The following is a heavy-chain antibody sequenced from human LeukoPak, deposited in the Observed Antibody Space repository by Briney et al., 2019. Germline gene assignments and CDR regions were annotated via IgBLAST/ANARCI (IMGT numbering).Heavy chain of an antibody. CDR1: GYSFSSYW. CDR2: IYPGDSDT. CDR3: ARQRVGATEYYFDY. V-gene: IGHV5-51*01. Sequence: GESLKISCKGSGYSFSSYWIGWVRQMPGRGLEWMGIIYPGDSDTRYSPSFQGQVTISADKSISTAYLQWSSLKASDTAMYSCARQRVGATEYYFDYWGQGTLVPVSS. D-gene: IGHD1-26*01. J-gene: IGHJ4*02.